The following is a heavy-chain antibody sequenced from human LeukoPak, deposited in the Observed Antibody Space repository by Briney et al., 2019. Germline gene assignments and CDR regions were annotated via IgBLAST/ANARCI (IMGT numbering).Heavy chain of an antibody. CDR1: GGSISSYY. CDR3: ARDRYVSDHYYFDY. V-gene: IGHV4-59*01. J-gene: IGHJ4*02. CDR2: IYYSGST. D-gene: IGHD5-12*01. Sequence: PSETLSLTCTVSGGSISSYYWSWVRQPPGKGLEWMGYIYYSGSTNYNPSLKSRVTISVDTSKNQFSLKLSSVTAADTAVYYCARDRYVSDHYYFDYWGQGTLVTVSS.